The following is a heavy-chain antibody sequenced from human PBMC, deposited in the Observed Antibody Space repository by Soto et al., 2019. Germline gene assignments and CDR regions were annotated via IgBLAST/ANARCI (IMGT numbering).Heavy chain of an antibody. V-gene: IGHV4-30-2*01. CDR1: GGSISSGGYS. J-gene: IGHJ5*02. D-gene: IGHD2-2*02. CDR3: ARGHCSSTSCYTSGWFDP. CDR2: IYHSGST. Sequence: QLQLQESGSGLVKPSQTLSLTCAVSGGSISSGGYSWSWIRQPPGKGLEWIGYIYHSGSTYYNPSLKSRVTISVDRSKNQLSLKLSSVTAADTAVYYCARGHCSSTSCYTSGWFDPWGQGTLVTVSS.